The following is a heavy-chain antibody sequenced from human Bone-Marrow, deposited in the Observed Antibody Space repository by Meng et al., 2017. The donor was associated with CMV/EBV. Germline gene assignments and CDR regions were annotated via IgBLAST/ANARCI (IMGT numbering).Heavy chain of an antibody. Sequence: GESLKISCAASGFTVSDDYMSWIRQAPGKGLEWVSYISSSGSTIYYADSVKGRFTISRDNAKNSLYLQMNSLRAEDTAVYYCLSWMRGLRGSGYDWGSGTDYWGQGTLVTVSS. CDR1: GFTVSDDY. J-gene: IGHJ4*02. CDR2: ISSSGSTI. V-gene: IGHV3-11*01. D-gene: IGHD5-12*01. CDR3: LSWMRGLRGSGYDWGSGTDY.